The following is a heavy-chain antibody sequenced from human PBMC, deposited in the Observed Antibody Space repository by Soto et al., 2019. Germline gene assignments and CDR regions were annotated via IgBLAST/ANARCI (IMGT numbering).Heavy chain of an antibody. CDR2: IYYSGST. J-gene: IGHJ5*02. D-gene: IGHD3-3*01. CDR1: GGSISSYY. V-gene: IGHV4-59*01. Sequence: PSETLSLTCTVSGGSISSYYWSWIRQPPGKGLEWIGYIYYSGSTNYNPSLKSRVTISVDTSKNQFSLRLSSVTAADTAVYYCARDRAYDFWSGYHWLDPCGQGTLVTVYS. CDR3: ARDRAYDFWSGYHWLDP.